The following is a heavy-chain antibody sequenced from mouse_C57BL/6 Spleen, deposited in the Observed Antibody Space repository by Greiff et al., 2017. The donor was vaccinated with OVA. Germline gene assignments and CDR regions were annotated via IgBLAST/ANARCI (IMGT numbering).Heavy chain of an antibody. J-gene: IGHJ2*01. CDR1: GYAFSSSW. Sequence: VQRVESGPELVKPGASVKISCKASGYAFSSSWMNWVKQRPGKGLEWIGRIYPGDGDTNYNGKFKGKATLTADKSSSTAYMQLSSLTSEDSAVYFCARSGWLLPYYFDYWGQGTTLTVSS. V-gene: IGHV1-82*01. D-gene: IGHD2-3*01. CDR2: IYPGDGDT. CDR3: ARSGWLLPYYFDY.